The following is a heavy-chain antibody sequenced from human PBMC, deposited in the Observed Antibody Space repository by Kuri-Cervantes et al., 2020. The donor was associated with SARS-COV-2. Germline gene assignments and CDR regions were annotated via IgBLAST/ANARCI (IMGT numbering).Heavy chain of an antibody. V-gene: IGHV3-13*04. D-gene: IGHD6-19*01. CDR3: AREAVAGSNWFDP. Sequence: GGSLRLSCAASGFTFSSYDMHWVRQATGKGLKWVSAIGTAGDTYYPGSVKGRFTISRENAKNSLYLQMNSLRAGDTAVYYCAREAVAGSNWFDPWGQGTLVTVSS. J-gene: IGHJ5*02. CDR1: GFTFSSYD. CDR2: IGTAGDT.